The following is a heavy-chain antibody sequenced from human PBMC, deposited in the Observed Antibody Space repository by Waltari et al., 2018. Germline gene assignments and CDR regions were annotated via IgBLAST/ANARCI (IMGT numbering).Heavy chain of an antibody. CDR3: ARVEPFYDGNSNNY. D-gene: IGHD5-12*01. V-gene: IGHV1-2*02. J-gene: IGHJ4*02. CDR1: GYTFIDYY. CDR2: INPNRGGT. Sequence: QVQLVQSGAEVKNLGASVKVSCKASGYTFIDYYMHWFRQAPGQGLEWMGWINPNRGGTKYAQRFQGGVTMTRDTAINTFYMELSRLTSDDTAVYYCARVEPFYDGNSNNYWGQGTLVTVSS.